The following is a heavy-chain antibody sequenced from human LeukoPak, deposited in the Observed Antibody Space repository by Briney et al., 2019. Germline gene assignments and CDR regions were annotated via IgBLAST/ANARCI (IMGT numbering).Heavy chain of an antibody. Sequence: SVKLSCKASGGTFSSYAISWVRQGPRQGLEWMGRIIPILGIANYAHKFQGRVTITADKSTSTAYMELSSLRSEDTAVYYCARVPDSNYYFDYWGQGTLVTVSS. CDR2: IIPILGIA. D-gene: IGHD6-13*01. V-gene: IGHV1-69*04. CDR3: ARVPDSNYYFDY. CDR1: GGTFSSYA. J-gene: IGHJ4*02.